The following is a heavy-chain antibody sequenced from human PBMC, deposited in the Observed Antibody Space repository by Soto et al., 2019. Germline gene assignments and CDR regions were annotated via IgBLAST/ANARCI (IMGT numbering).Heavy chain of an antibody. V-gene: IGHV3-30-3*01. J-gene: IGHJ4*02. CDR2: ISYDGSNK. CDR3: ARDQVDSSSSSIFDY. Sequence: GGSLRLSCAASGFTFSSYAMHWVRQAPGKGLEWVAVISYDGSNKYYADSVKGRFTISRDNSKNTLYLQMNSLRAEDTAVYYCARDQVDSSSSSIFDYWGQGTLVTVSS. CDR1: GFTFSSYA. D-gene: IGHD6-6*01.